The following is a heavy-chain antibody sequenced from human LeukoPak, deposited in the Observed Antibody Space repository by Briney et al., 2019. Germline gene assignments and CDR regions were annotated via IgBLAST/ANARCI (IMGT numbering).Heavy chain of an antibody. CDR2: IIPILGIA. CDR3: ASAIADSGDAFDI. Sequence: ASVKVSCKASGGTFSSYAISLVRQAPGQGLEWMGRIIPILGIANYAQKFQGRVTITADKSTSTAYMELSSLRSEDTAVYYCASAIADSGDAFDIWGQGTMVTVSS. V-gene: IGHV1-69*04. J-gene: IGHJ3*02. CDR1: GGTFSSYA. D-gene: IGHD6-13*01.